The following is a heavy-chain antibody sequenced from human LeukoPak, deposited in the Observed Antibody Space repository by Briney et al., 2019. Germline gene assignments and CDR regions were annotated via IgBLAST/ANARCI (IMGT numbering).Heavy chain of an antibody. V-gene: IGHV3-21*01. CDR2: ISSSSSYI. Sequence: PGGSLRFSCAASGFTFSSYSMNWVRQAPGKGLEWVSSISSSSSYIYYADSVKGRFTISRDNAKNSLYLQMNSLRAEDTAVYYCARGEAVAGTLYFDYWGQGTLVTVSS. D-gene: IGHD6-19*01. J-gene: IGHJ4*02. CDR1: GFTFSSYS. CDR3: ARGEAVAGTLYFDY.